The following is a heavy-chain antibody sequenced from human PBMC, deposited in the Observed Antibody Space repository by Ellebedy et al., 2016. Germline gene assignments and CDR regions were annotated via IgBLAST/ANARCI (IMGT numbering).Heavy chain of an antibody. D-gene: IGHD4-11*01. V-gene: IGHV2-5*01. CDR2: IYGNDDK. CDR1: GFSLNTNRVT. CDR3: VHRTTVTSVDY. Sequence: SGPTLVKPTQTLTLTCTFSGFSLNTNRVTLGWVRQPPGKALEWLSFIYGNDDKRYSPSLRNRLTITKDTSKNQVVLTMTHMDPVDTATYYCVHRTTVTSVDYWGQGSLVTVSS. J-gene: IGHJ4*02.